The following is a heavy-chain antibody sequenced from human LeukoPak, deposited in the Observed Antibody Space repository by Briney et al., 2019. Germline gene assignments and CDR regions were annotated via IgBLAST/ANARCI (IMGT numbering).Heavy chain of an antibody. J-gene: IGHJ4*02. CDR3: ARSYSSSTEFDY. D-gene: IGHD6-6*01. CDR1: GGSISSSSYY. V-gene: IGHV4-39*01. CDR2: IYYSGST. Sequence: SETLSLTRTVSGGSISSSSYYWGWIRQPPGKGLEWIGSIYYSGSTYYNPSLKSRVTISVDTSKNQFSLKLSSVTAADTAVYYCARSYSSSTEFDYWGQGTLVTVSS.